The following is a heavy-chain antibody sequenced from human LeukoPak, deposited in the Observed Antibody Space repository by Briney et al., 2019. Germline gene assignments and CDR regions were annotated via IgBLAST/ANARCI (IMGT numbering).Heavy chain of an antibody. CDR2: IYYSGST. V-gene: IGHV4-39*01. CDR1: GGSISSSSYY. J-gene: IGHJ3*02. D-gene: IGHD6-13*01. CDR3: ARQDSIAAAGQHDAFDI. Sequence: PSETLSLTCTVSGGSISSSSYYWGWIRQPPGKGLEWIGSIYYSGSTYYNPSLKSRVTISVDTSKNQFSLKLSSVTAADTAVYYCARQDSIAAAGQHDAFDIWGQGTMVTVSS.